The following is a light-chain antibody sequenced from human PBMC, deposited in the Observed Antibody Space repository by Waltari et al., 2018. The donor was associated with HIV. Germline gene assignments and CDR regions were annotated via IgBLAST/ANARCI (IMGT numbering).Light chain of an antibody. Sequence: EIVLTQSPGTLSLSPGERATLSCRASQSVSSTYLAWYQQKPGKDPRLLVDCASRRATVIPDKFSGSGSGTDFTLTISRLEPEDFAVYYCQQYGSSPITFGPGTKVDIQ. CDR3: QQYGSSPIT. CDR1: QSVSSTY. V-gene: IGKV3-20*01. J-gene: IGKJ3*01. CDR2: CAS.